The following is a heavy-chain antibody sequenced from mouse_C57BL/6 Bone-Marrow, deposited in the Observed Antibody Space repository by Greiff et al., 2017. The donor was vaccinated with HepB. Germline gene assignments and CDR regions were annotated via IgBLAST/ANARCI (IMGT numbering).Heavy chain of an antibody. D-gene: IGHD2-10*01. CDR1: GYTFTDYY. CDR3: ARSSLLAWFAY. V-gene: IGHV1-19*01. CDR2: INPYNGGT. J-gene: IGHJ3*01. Sequence: EVKLMESGPVLVKPGASVKMSCKASGYTFTDYYMNWVKQSHGKSLEWIGVINPYNGGTSYNQKFKGKATLTVDKSSSTAYMELNSLTSEDSAVYYCARSSLLAWFAYWGQGTLVTVSA.